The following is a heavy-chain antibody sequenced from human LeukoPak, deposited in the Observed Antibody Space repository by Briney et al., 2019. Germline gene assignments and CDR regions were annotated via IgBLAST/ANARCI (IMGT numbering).Heavy chain of an antibody. CDR1: GGSFSGYY. J-gene: IGHJ4*02. V-gene: IGHV4-34*01. Sequence: PSETLSLTCAVYGGSFSGYYCSWIRQPPGKGLEWIGEINHSGSTNYNPSLKSRVTISVDTSKNQFSLKLSSVTAADTAVYYCARNGNKTERNFDYWGQGTLVTVSS. CDR3: ARNGNKTERNFDY. D-gene: IGHD1-1*01. CDR2: INHSGST.